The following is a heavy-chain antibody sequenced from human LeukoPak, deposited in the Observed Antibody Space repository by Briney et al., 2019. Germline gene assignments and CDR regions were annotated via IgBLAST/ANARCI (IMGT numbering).Heavy chain of an antibody. J-gene: IGHJ5*02. D-gene: IGHD2-15*01. CDR1: GFTFSSYE. Sequence: PGGSLRLSCAASGFTFSSYEINWVRQAPGKGLEWVSYISSSSSTIYYADSVKGGLTISRDKAKNSLYLQMNTLRAEDTAVYYCAREDMGYCSGGSCYRAWFDPWGQGTLVTVSS. V-gene: IGHV3-48*03. CDR3: AREDMGYCSGGSCYRAWFDP. CDR2: ISSSSSTI.